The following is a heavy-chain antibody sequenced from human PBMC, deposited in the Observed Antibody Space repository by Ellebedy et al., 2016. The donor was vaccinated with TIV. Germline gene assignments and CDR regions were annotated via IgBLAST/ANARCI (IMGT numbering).Heavy chain of an antibody. CDR3: VKGRGSDS. CDR1: GFTFSDSA. Sequence: GESLKISXAASGFTFSDSAMNWVRQAPGKGLEWVANIRKDGSDKYYVDSVKGRFTISRDNAKNSLSLQMNSLRAEDTAVYYCVKGRGSDSWGQGTLVTVSS. CDR2: IRKDGSDK. D-gene: IGHD1-26*01. J-gene: IGHJ5*01. V-gene: IGHV3-7*01.